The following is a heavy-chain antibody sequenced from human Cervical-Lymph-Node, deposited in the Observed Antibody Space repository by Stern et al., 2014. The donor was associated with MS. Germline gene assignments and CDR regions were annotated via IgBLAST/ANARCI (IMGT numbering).Heavy chain of an antibody. CDR2: IVVGSGNT. CDR3: AAGYDPKNYYYGMDV. J-gene: IGHJ6*02. V-gene: IGHV1-58*01. D-gene: IGHD2-2*01. CDR1: GFTFTSSA. Sequence: KLVESGPEVKKPGTSVKVSCKASGFTFTSSAVQWVRQARGQRLEWIGWIVVGSGNTNYAQKFQERVTITRDMSTSTAYMELSSLRSEDTAVYYCAAGYDPKNYYYGMDVWGQGTTVTVSS.